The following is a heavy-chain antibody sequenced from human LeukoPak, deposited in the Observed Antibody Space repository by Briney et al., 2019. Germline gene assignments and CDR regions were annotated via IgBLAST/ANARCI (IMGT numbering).Heavy chain of an antibody. Sequence: GGSLRLSCAASGFTFSSYGMHWVRQAPGKGLEWVAVIWYDGSNKYYADSVKGRFTISRDNSKNTLYLQMNSLRAEDTAVYYCARGGQLAYFQHWGQGTLVTVSS. V-gene: IGHV3-33*01. D-gene: IGHD6-6*01. CDR2: IWYDGSNK. CDR1: GFTFSSYG. J-gene: IGHJ1*01. CDR3: ARGGQLAYFQH.